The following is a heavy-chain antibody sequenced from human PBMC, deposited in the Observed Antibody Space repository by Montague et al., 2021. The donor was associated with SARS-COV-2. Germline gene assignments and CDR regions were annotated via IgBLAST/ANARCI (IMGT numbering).Heavy chain of an antibody. CDR3: ARHYSATLPAGY. CDR1: GGSISSFY. D-gene: IGHD2-15*01. Sequence: SETLSLTCTVSGGSISSFYWSWFRQPPGKGLEWIWYISDSGSTNYNPSLTSRVTMSVDTSKNQFSLKVNSVTAADTAVYSCARHYSATLPAGYWGQGTLVTVSS. V-gene: IGHV4-59*08. J-gene: IGHJ4*02. CDR2: ISDSGST.